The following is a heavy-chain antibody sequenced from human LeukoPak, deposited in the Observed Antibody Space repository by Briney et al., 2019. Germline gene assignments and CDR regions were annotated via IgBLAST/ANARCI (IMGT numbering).Heavy chain of an antibody. CDR2: ISYDGSNK. D-gene: IGHD5-18*01. J-gene: IGHJ6*03. CDR3: ARAADTAMVIHYYYYMDV. V-gene: IGHV3-30*19. Sequence: GGSLRLSCAASGFSFSNNGIHWVRQAPGKGLEWVAVISYDGSNKYYADSVKGRFTISRDNSKNTLYLQMNSLRAEDTAVYYCARAADTAMVIHYYYYMDVWGKGTTVTVSS. CDR1: GFSFSNNG.